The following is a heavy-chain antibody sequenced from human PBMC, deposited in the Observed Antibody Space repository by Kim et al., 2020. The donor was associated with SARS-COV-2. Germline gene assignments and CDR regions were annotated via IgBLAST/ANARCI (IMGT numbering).Heavy chain of an antibody. CDR3: AITDLLGAAYVLKYFQH. V-gene: IGHV1-8*01. CDR1: GYTFTSYD. D-gene: IGHD3-16*01. CDR2: MNPNSGNT. Sequence: ASVKVSCKASGYTFTSYDINWVRQATGQGLEWMGWMNPNSGNTGYAQKFQGRVTMTRNTSISTAYMELSSLRSEDTAVYYCAITDLLGAAYVLKYFQHWGQGTLVTVSS. J-gene: IGHJ1*01.